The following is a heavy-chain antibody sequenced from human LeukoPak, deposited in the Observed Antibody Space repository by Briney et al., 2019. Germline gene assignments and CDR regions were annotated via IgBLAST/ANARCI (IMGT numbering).Heavy chain of an antibody. CDR2: VDTEAGET. CDR1: GYTFSDYY. Sequence: ASVKVSCKVSGYTFSDYYMHWVQQAPGKGLEWMGLVDTEAGETIYEEKFHGRVTITADTSTDTAYMELSSLRSEDTAVYYCATPLEGYWGQGTLVTVSS. J-gene: IGHJ4*02. V-gene: IGHV1-69-2*01. CDR3: ATPLEGY.